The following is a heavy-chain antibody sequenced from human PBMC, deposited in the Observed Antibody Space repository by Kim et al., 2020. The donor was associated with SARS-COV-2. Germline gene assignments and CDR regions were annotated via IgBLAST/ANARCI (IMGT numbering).Heavy chain of an antibody. CDR2: IYTGATT. Sequence: GGFLRLSCAASGFFVSNTYLSWVRQAPGKGLEWVSVIYTGATTYYADSVRGRFTISRDNSRNTVYLQMNSLRAEDTAVYYCARLGPVTANYYYGMDVWG. CDR1: GFFVSNTY. V-gene: IGHV3-53*01. D-gene: IGHD2-21*02. CDR3: ARLGPVTANYYYGMDV. J-gene: IGHJ6*02.